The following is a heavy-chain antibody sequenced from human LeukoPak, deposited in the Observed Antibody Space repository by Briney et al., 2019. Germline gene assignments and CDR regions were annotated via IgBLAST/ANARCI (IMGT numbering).Heavy chain of an antibody. D-gene: IGHD6-6*01. V-gene: IGHV3-48*04. Sequence: GGSLRLSCAASGFTFSSYDMNWVRQAPGKGLEWVSYIISSSRTIYYADSVKGRFTISRDNAKNSLYLQMNSLGAEDTAVYYCARPSSSGWFDPWGQGTLVTVSS. J-gene: IGHJ5*02. CDR3: ARPSSSGWFDP. CDR2: IISSSRTI. CDR1: GFTFSSYD.